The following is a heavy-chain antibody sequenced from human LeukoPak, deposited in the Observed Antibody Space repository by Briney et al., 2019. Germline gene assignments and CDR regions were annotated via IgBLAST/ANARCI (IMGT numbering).Heavy chain of an antibody. CDR1: GFTFNLYA. D-gene: IGHD6-6*01. CDR3: ARGAKRAARDMVYYYYMDV. V-gene: IGHV3-30*03. J-gene: IGHJ6*03. CDR2: ISYDGSNK. Sequence: HPGGSLRLSCAASGFTFNLYAMHWVRQAPGKGLEWVAVISYDGSNKYYADSVKGRFTISRDNSKNTLYLQMNSLRAEDTAVYYCARGAKRAARDMVYYYYMDVWGKGTTVTVSS.